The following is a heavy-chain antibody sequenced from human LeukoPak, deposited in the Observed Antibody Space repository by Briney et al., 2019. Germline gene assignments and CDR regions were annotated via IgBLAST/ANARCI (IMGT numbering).Heavy chain of an antibody. CDR3: ARFGTPGYSSGWYSDH. Sequence: KSSETLSLTCAVYGGSFSGYYWSWVRQPPGKGLEWIGEIYHSGSTNYNPSLKSRVTISVDKSKNQFSLKLSSVTAADTAVYYCARFGTPGYSSGWYSDHWGQGTLVTVSS. D-gene: IGHD6-19*01. V-gene: IGHV4-34*01. CDR1: GGSFSGYY. J-gene: IGHJ4*02. CDR2: IYHSGST.